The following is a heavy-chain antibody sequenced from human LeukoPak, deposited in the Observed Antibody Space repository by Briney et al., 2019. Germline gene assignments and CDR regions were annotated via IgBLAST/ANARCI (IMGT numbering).Heavy chain of an antibody. V-gene: IGHV3-7*01. J-gene: IGHJ4*02. CDR2: IKQDGSEK. CDR3: VRVSCTNGVCYGFDY. Sequence: GGSLRLSCAASGFTFSRYWISWVRQAPGKGLEWVANIKQDGSEKYYVDSVKGRFTISRDNAKNSLYLQMNSVRGEDTAVYYCVRVSCTNGVCYGFDYWGQGTLVTVSS. D-gene: IGHD2-8*01. CDR1: GFTFSRYW.